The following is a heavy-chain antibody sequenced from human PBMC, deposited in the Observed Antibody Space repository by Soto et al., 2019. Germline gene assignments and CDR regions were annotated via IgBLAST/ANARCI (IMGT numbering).Heavy chain of an antibody. D-gene: IGHD3-22*01. CDR3: AKVWPSYDSSGYVDY. V-gene: IGHV3-23*01. J-gene: IGHJ4*02. CDR1: GFTVFSYA. Sequence: PGGSLRLSCAASGFTVFSYAMTWVRQAPGKGLEWVSAISDSGVSTYYADSVKGRFTISRDNSKNTLYLQMNSLRAEDTAVYYCAKVWPSYDSSGYVDYWGQGTLVTVSS. CDR2: ISDSGVST.